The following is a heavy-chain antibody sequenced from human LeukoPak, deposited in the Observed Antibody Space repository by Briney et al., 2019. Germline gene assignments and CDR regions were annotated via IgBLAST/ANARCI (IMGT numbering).Heavy chain of an antibody. CDR3: ASNYDFWSGFPHAISDY. V-gene: IGHV3-74*01. CDR1: GFTFSNYW. Sequence: GGSLRLSCVASGFTFSNYWMHWVRQAPGKGLVWVSRIRPDGSGADYADSVKGRFTISRDNAKNTLYLQMNSLRVEDTAVYYWASNYDFWSGFPHAISDYWGQGTLVTVSS. D-gene: IGHD3-3*01. J-gene: IGHJ4*02. CDR2: IRPDGSGA.